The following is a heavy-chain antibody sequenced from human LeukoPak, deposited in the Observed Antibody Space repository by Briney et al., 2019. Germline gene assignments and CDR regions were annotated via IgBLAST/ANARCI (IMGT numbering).Heavy chain of an antibody. J-gene: IGHJ4*02. CDR1: GFTFSSYG. CDR3: AREDYSGGVYYFDY. Sequence: GGSLRLSCAASGFTFSSYGMHWVRQAPGKGLEWVAFIRYDGSNKYYADSVKGRFTISRDNSKNTLYLQMNSLRAEDTAVYYCAREDYSGGVYYFDYWGQGTLVTVSS. V-gene: IGHV3-30*02. CDR2: IRYDGSNK. D-gene: IGHD2-15*01.